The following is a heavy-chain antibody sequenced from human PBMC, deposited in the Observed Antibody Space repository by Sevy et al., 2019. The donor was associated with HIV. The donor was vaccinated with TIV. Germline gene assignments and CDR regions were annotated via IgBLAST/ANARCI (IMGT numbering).Heavy chain of an antibody. CDR1: GFTPSTYG. D-gene: IGHD6-19*01. CDR3: IRALIVVAGFFRYYHGIDV. V-gene: IGHV3-72*01. J-gene: IGHJ6*02. CDR2: SRNKANSYTT. Sequence: GGSLRLSCAASGFTPSTYGMHWVRQAPGKGLEWIGRSRNKANSYTTEYAASVKGRFTISRDESKNSLYLQMNSLKSEDTAIYYCIRALIVVAGFFRYYHGIDVRGQGTTVTVSS.